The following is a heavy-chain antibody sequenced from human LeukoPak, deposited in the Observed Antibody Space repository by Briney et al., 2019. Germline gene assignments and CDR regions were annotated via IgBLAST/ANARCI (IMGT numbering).Heavy chain of an antibody. V-gene: IGHV3-74*01. CDR3: ARGDYGSGSSRDAFDI. CDR2: INSDGSST. D-gene: IGHD3-10*01. Sequence: GGSLRLSCAASGFTFSSYWMHWVRQAPGKGLVWVSRINSDGSSTSYADSVKGRFTISRDNAKNLVYLQMNSLRGEDTAVYYCARGDYGSGSSRDAFDIWGQGTMVTVSS. CDR1: GFTFSSYW. J-gene: IGHJ3*02.